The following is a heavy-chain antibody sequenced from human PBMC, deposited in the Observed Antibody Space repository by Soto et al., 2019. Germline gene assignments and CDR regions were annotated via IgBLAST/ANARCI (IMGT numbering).Heavy chain of an antibody. CDR2: ISAYNGNT. J-gene: IGHJ6*03. CDR1: GYTFTSYG. CDR3: ARDGISSSSWGNYYYYMDV. D-gene: IGHD6-13*01. Sequence: GASVKVSCKASGYTFTSYGISWVRQAPGQGLEWMGWISAYNGNTNYAQKLQGRVTMTTDTSTSTAYMELRSLRSDDTAVYYCARDGISSSSWGNYYYYMDVWGKGTTVTVSS. V-gene: IGHV1-18*01.